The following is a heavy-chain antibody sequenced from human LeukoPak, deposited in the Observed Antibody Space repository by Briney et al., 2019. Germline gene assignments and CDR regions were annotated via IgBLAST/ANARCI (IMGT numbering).Heavy chain of an antibody. CDR2: INPSGGST. CDR1: GYTFTSYY. CDR3: ARAQTYYYDSSHYYYPNWFDP. Sequence: ASVKVSCKASGYTFTSYYMHWVRQAPGQGLEWMGIINPSGGSTSYAQKFQGRVTMTRDTSISTAYMELSRLRSDDTAVYYCARAQTYYYDSSHYYYPNWFDPWGQGTLVTVSS. D-gene: IGHD3-22*01. J-gene: IGHJ5*02. V-gene: IGHV1-46*01.